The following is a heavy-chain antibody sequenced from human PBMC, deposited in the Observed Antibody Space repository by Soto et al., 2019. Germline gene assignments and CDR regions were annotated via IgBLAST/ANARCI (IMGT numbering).Heavy chain of an antibody. CDR2: IFSNDEK. V-gene: IGHV2-26*01. J-gene: IGHJ6*02. CDR1: GFSLSNARMG. Sequence: QVTLKESGPVLVKPTETLTLTCTVSGFSLSNARMGVSWIRQPPGKALEWLAHIFSNDEKSYSASLKSRLTTSMDTSKIQVVLTMTNMDPGDRSPLYCARIGSSSGYPMDVWGQGTTVTVSS. CDR3: ARIGSSSGYPMDV. D-gene: IGHD5-18*01.